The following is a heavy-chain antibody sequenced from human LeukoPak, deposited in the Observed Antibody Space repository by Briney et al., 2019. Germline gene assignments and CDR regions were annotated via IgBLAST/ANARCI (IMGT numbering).Heavy chain of an antibody. CDR2: IYYSGST. CDR3: ARVPWCSGGSCYSNWFDP. D-gene: IGHD2-15*01. J-gene: IGHJ5*02. Sequence: SETLSLTCTVSGGSISSSSYYWGWIRQPPGKGLEWIGSIYYSGSTYYNPSLKSRVTISVDTSKNQFSLKLSSVTAADTAVYYCARVPWCSGGSCYSNWFDPWGQGTLVTVSS. CDR1: GGSISSSSYY. V-gene: IGHV4-39*07.